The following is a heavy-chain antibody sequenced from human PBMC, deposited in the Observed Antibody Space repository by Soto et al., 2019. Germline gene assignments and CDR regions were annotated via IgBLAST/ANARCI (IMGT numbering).Heavy chain of an antibody. CDR2: TYYRSRWYN. J-gene: IGHJ6*03. CDR3: AGTTSLQWYYMDV. D-gene: IGHD1-7*01. V-gene: IGHV6-1*01. CDR1: GNSVPSNSAA. Sequence: SQTLSLTCAISGNSVPSNSAAWNWIRESPSRGLEWLGRTYYRSRWYNDYAVSVKSRITVNPDTSKNQFSLHLNSMTPEDTAVYYCAGTTSLQWYYMDVWDKGTTVTVSS.